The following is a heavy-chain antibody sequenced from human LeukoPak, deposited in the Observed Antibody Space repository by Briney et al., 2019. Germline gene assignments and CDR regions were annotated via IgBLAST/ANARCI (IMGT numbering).Heavy chain of an antibody. V-gene: IGHV3-30*18. Sequence: GGSLRFSCAASGFTFSDYGMHWLRQAPGKGLEWVAVISWNGGEEHYGNSVRGRFTISRDNSKNMVYLQMNSLRAEDTAAYYCAKEQGYTGWLTTGHWGQGALVTVSS. CDR3: AKEQGYTGWLTTGH. CDR2: ISWNGGEE. D-gene: IGHD6-19*01. J-gene: IGHJ4*02. CDR1: GFTFSDYG.